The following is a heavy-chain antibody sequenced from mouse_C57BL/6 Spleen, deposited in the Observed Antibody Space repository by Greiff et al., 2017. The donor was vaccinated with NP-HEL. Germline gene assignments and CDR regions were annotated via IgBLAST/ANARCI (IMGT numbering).Heavy chain of an antibody. CDR1: GYTFTSYW. CDR2: INPSSGYT. CDR3: ARDYYGSSSPFAY. V-gene: IGHV1-7*01. J-gene: IGHJ3*01. Sequence: VQLQQSGAELAKPGASVKLSCKASGYTFTSYWMHWVKQRPGQGLEWIGYINPSSGYTKYNQKFKDKATLTADKSSSTAYMQLSSLTYEDSAVYYCARDYYGSSSPFAYWGQGTLVTVSA. D-gene: IGHD1-1*01.